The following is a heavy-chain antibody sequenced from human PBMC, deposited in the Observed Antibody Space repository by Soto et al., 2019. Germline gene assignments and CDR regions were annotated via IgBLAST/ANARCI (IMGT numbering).Heavy chain of an antibody. J-gene: IGHJ5*02. V-gene: IGHV3-23*01. CDR3: ARSDFWSGYQGGYWFDP. Sequence: EVQLLESGGGLVQPGGSLRLSCAASGFTFSSYAMSWVRQAPGKGLEWVSAISGSGGSTYYADSVKGRFTISRDNSKNTLYLQMNSLRAEDTAVYYCARSDFWSGYQGGYWFDPWGQGTLVTVSS. CDR1: GFTFSSYA. D-gene: IGHD3-3*01. CDR2: ISGSGGST.